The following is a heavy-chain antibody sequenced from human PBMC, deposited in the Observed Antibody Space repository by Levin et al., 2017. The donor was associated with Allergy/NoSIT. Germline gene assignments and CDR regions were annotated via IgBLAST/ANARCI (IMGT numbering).Heavy chain of an antibody. Sequence: GESLKISCAASGFTFSSYAMSWVRQAPGKGLEWVSAISGSGGSTYYADSVKGRFTISRDNSKNTLYLQMNSLRAEDTAVYYCAKASHTSRYSSSSNAFDIWGQGTMVTVSS. CDR3: AKASHTSRYSSSSNAFDI. V-gene: IGHV3-23*01. CDR2: ISGSGGST. CDR1: GFTFSSYA. J-gene: IGHJ3*02. D-gene: IGHD6-13*01.